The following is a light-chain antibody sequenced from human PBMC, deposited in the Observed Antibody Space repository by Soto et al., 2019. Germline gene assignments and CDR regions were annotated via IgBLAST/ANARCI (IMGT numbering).Light chain of an antibody. Sequence: IQMTQSPSTLSASVGDRVTITCRASRSVSSWLAWYQQKPGKVPKLLIYDASTLESGVPSTFGGSGSGTEFTLTISSLQPEDFATYFCQQYNSYPYTFGQGTKLEI. V-gene: IGKV1-5*01. CDR3: QQYNSYPYT. CDR1: RSVSSW. CDR2: DAS. J-gene: IGKJ2*01.